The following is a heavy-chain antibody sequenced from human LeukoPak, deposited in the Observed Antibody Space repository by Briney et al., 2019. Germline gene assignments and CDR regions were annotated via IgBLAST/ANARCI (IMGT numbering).Heavy chain of an antibody. CDR3: ARDQSVVVPAALHDY. V-gene: IGHV1-18*01. D-gene: IGHD2-2*01. Sequence: ASVKVSCKASGYTFTSHGISWVRQAPGQGLEWMGWISAYNGNTNYAQKLQGRVTMTTDTSTSTAYMELRSLRSDDTAVYYCARDQSVVVPAALHDYWGQGTLVTVSS. CDR1: GYTFTSHG. J-gene: IGHJ4*02. CDR2: ISAYNGNT.